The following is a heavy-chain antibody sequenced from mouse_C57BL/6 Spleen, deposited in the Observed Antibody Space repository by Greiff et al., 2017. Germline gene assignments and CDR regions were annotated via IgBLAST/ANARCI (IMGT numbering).Heavy chain of an antibody. CDR2: IDPSDSYT. V-gene: IGHV1-50*01. CDR1: GYTFTSYW. CDR3: ARLNLVAY. Sequence: QVQLQQPGAELVKPGASVKLSCKASGYTFTSYWMQWVKQRPGQGLEWIGEIDPSDSYTNYNQKFKGKATLTVDTSSSTAYMQLSSLTSEDSAVYYCARLNLVAYWGQGTLVTVSA. J-gene: IGHJ3*01.